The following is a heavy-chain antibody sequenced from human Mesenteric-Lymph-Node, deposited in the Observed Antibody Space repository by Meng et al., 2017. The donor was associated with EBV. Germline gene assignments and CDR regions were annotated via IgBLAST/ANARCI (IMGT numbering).Heavy chain of an antibody. D-gene: IGHD2/OR15-2a*01. J-gene: IGHJ4*02. Sequence: QVQLQESGPGLVKPSQTLSLPCTVSSGAMNNDSSYLTWVRQSPEKGLEWIGYIYSSGITYYNPSLKSRVSISTDPSINQFSLKLTSVAAADTAVYYCASGLLHTSMPYWGQGILVTVSS. V-gene: IGHV4-30-4*01. CDR3: ASGLLHTSMPY. CDR2: IYSSGIT. CDR1: SGAMNNDSSY.